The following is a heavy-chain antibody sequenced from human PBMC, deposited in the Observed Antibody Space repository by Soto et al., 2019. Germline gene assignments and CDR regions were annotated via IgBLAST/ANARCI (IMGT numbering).Heavy chain of an antibody. CDR3: AHSYGSSYYYYGMDV. Sequence: EVQLLESGGGLVQPGGSLRLSCAASGFTFSSYAMSWVRQAPGKGLEWVSAISGSGGSTYYADSVKGRFTISRDNSKNTLYLQMNSLRAEDTAVYYCAHSYGSSYYYYGMDVWGQGTTVTVSS. D-gene: IGHD5-18*01. J-gene: IGHJ6*02. CDR1: GFTFSSYA. V-gene: IGHV3-23*01. CDR2: ISGSGGST.